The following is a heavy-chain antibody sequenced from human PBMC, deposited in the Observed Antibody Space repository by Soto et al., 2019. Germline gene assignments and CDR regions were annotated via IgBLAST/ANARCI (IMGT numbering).Heavy chain of an antibody. CDR1: GGSLTNYA. D-gene: IGHD6-19*01. J-gene: IGHJ1*01. Sequence: ASVKVSCKASGGSLTNYAFSWVRQAPGQGLEWLGGIIPIFGTADYAQKFQGRVTITADEPTSTVHMELSSLRSDDTAVYYCARSPPYTTGWTLYWGQGTQVTVSS. CDR3: ARSPPYTTGWTLY. V-gene: IGHV1-69*13. CDR2: IIPIFGTA.